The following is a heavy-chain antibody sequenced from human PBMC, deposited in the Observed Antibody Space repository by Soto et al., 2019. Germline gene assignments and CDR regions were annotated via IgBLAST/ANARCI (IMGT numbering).Heavy chain of an antibody. CDR2: INPNSGGT. CDR1: VYTFTSDG. Sequence: ASLKVACKASVYTFTSDGISCVRQAPGQGLEWMGWINPNSGGTNYAQKFQGWVTMTRDTSISTDYMELSRLRSDDTAVYYCARGYIAAARMDVWGQGTTVTVSS. D-gene: IGHD6-13*01. V-gene: IGHV1-2*04. CDR3: ARGYIAAARMDV. J-gene: IGHJ6*02.